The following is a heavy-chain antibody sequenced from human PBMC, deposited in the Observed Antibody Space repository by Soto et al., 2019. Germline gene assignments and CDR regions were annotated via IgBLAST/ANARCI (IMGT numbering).Heavy chain of an antibody. CDR3: ARDRQYTYYYYYGMDV. V-gene: IGHV1-18*04. J-gene: IGHJ6*02. CDR2: ISAYNGNT. CDR1: GYTFTSYG. Sequence: QVQLVQSGAEVKKPGASVKVSCKASGYTFTSYGISWVRQAPGQGLEWMGWISAYNGNTNYAQKLQGRDTMTTDTSTSTAYMELRSLRSDDTAVYYCARDRQYTYYYYYGMDVWGQGTTVTVSS. D-gene: IGHD4-4*01.